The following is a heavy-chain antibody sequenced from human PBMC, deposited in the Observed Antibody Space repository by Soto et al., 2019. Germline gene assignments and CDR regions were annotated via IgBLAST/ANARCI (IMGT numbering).Heavy chain of an antibody. Sequence: QVQLKESGPGLVRPSQTLSLTCSVSGDSISDDKYYWSWIRQSPGKGLEWFGYVSLRGSTYYNPSLKGRLSISVEPSKNEFLLKLNSMTAADTAVYYCARNAFFDYWGQGILVTVSS. CDR3: ARNAFFDY. CDR1: GDSISDDKYY. J-gene: IGHJ4*02. V-gene: IGHV4-30-4*01. CDR2: VSLRGST. D-gene: IGHD2-2*01.